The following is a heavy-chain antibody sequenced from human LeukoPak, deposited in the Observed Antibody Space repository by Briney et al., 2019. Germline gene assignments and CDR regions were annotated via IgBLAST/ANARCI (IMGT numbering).Heavy chain of an antibody. CDR1: GGSISSGDYY. J-gene: IGHJ4*02. Sequence: SETLSLTCTVSGGSISSGDYYWSWIRQHPGKGLEWIGYISFSGSTYYNPSLKSQVTISVDTSKNQFSLRLSSVTAADTAVYYCARDYYGRNPGYYFDDWGQGTLVTVSS. V-gene: IGHV4-31*01. CDR2: ISFSGST. CDR3: ARDYYGRNPGYYFDD. D-gene: IGHD4-23*01.